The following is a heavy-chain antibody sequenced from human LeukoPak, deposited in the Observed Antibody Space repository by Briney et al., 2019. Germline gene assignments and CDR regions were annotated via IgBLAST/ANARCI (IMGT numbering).Heavy chain of an antibody. V-gene: IGHV3-30*03. CDR3: ARDAISYEAGDDAFDI. D-gene: IGHD3-16*01. CDR2: ISYDGNNK. J-gene: IGHJ3*02. CDR1: GFTSGFTFSSYG. Sequence: PGGSLRLSCAASGFTSGFTFSSYGMHWVRQAPGKGLEWVAVISYDGNNKYYADSVRGRFTISRDNSKNTLYLQMNSLRVEDTAVYYCARDAISYEAGDDAFDIWGQGTMVTVSS.